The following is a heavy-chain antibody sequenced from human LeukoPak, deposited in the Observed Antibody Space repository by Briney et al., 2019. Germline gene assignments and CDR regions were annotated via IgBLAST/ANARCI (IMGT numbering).Heavy chain of an antibody. D-gene: IGHD1-7*01. J-gene: IGHJ4*02. CDR2: IKSKTDGGTT. CDR1: GFTFSNAW. Sequence: GGSLRLSCAASGFTFSNAWMSWVRQAPGKGLEWVGRIKSKTDGGTTDYAAPVKGRFTISRDGSKNTLYLQMNSLKTEDTAVYYCTTELPGTTAWDYWGQGTLVTVSS. V-gene: IGHV3-15*01. CDR3: TTELPGTTAWDY.